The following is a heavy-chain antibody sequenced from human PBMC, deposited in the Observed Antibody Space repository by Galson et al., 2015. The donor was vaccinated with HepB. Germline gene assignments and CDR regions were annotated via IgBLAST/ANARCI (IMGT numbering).Heavy chain of an antibody. D-gene: IGHD5-24*01. CDR1: GVTFSSYS. CDR3: ARAHGNNVLASFDY. Sequence: SLRLSCAASGVTFSSYSMNWVRQAPGKGLEWVSSISSSSSYIYYEDSVKGRFTISRDNAKNLLYLQMNSLRAEDTAVYYCARAHGNNVLASFDYWGQGTLVTVSS. J-gene: IGHJ4*02. CDR2: ISSSSSYI. V-gene: IGHV3-21*01.